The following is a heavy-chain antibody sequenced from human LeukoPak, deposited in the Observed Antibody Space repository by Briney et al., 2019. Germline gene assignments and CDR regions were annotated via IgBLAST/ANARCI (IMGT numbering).Heavy chain of an antibody. D-gene: IGHD5-24*01. Sequence: GGSLRLSCAAPGFTFSSYWMHWVRQAPGKGLEWVAVISYDGSNKYYADSVKGRFTISRDNSKNTLYLQMNSLRAEDTAVYYCERDREMVYYFDYWGQGTLVTVSS. CDR2: ISYDGSNK. CDR3: ERDREMVYYFDY. J-gene: IGHJ4*02. CDR1: GFTFSSYW. V-gene: IGHV3-30-3*01.